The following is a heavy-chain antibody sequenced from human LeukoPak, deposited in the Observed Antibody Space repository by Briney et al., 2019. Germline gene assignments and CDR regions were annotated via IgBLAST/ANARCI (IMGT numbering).Heavy chain of an antibody. V-gene: IGHV4-31*03. CDR1: GGSISSGGYY. D-gene: IGHD2-2*01. J-gene: IGHJ4*02. Sequence: SETLSLTCTVSGGSISSGGYYWSWIRQHPGKGLEWIGYIYYSGSAYYNPSLRSRVTISVDASKNQFSLKLSSVTAADTAVYYCARASSTYYYFDYWGQGTLVTVSS. CDR2: IYYSGSA. CDR3: ARASSTYYYFDY.